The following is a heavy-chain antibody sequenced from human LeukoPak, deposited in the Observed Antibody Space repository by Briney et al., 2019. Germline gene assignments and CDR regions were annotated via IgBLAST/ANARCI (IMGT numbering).Heavy chain of an antibody. D-gene: IGHD3-22*01. V-gene: IGHV4-38-2*02. CDR3: ARKYDSSGNDY. Sequence: PSETLSLTCTVSGYSISSGYYWGWIRQPPGKGLEWIGSIYHSGSTYYNPSLKSRVTISVDTSKNQFSLKLSSVTAADTAVYYCARKYDSSGNDYWGQGTLVTVSS. CDR1: GYSISSGYY. CDR2: IYHSGST. J-gene: IGHJ4*02.